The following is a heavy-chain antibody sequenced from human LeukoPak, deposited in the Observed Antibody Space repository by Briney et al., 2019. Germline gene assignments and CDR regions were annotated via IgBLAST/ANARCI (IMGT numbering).Heavy chain of an antibody. CDR3: ARTDYYDRWDY. D-gene: IGHD3-22*01. CDR2: INTNTGNP. Sequence: ASVKVSCKASGYTFTSYAMNWVRQAPGQGLELMGWINTNTGNPTYAQGFTGRFVFSLDTSVSTAYPQISSLKADDTAVYYCARTDYYDRWDYWGQGTLVTVSS. V-gene: IGHV7-4-1*02. CDR1: GYTFTSYA. J-gene: IGHJ4*02.